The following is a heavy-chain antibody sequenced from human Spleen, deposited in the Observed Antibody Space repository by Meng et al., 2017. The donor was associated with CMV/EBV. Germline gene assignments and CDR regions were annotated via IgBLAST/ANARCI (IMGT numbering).Heavy chain of an antibody. V-gene: IGHV4-4*02. D-gene: IGHD4-11*01. CDR1: GGSISSSNW. J-gene: IGHJ4*02. CDR3: ARGGSNYGPSPIDY. CDR2: IYHSGST. Sequence: GSLRLSCAVSGGSISSSNWWSWVRQPPGKGLEWIGEIYHSGSTNYNPSLKSRVTISVDKSKNQFSLKLSSVTAADTAVYYCARGGSNYGPSPIDYWGQGTLVTVSS.